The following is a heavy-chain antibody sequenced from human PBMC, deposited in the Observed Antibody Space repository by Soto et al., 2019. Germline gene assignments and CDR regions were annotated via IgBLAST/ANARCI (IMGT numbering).Heavy chain of an antibody. CDR3: ARDPPLSMIVVVGVDDF. V-gene: IGHV4-34*01. D-gene: IGHD3-22*01. Sequence: SETLSLTCAVYGGSFGGYYWTWIRQPPGKGLEWIGEIHPSGGTSYNPSLKSRVTISVDTSKSQFSLKLTSVTAADRAVYYCARDPPLSMIVVVGVDDFWGQGTLVTVSS. CDR2: IHPSGGT. J-gene: IGHJ4*02. CDR1: GGSFGGYY.